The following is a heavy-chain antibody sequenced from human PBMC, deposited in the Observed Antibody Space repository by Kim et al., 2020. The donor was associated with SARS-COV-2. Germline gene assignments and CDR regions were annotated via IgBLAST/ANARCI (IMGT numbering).Heavy chain of an antibody. V-gene: IGHV3-15*01. D-gene: IGHD3-10*01. Sequence: GGSLRLSCEGSGFTFSDAWMSWVRQAPGKGLERVGRSRSKADGGAIDYVATFKGRFSISRDDSKNTLYLQMDNVKIEDTGVYYCTTFRKERGSWGQGTLV. CDR2: SRSKADGGAI. CDR1: GFTFSDAW. CDR3: TTFRKERGS. J-gene: IGHJ4*02.